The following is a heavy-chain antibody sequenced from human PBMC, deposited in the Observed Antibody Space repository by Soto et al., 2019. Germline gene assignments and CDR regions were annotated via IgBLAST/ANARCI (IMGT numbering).Heavy chain of an antibody. CDR2: IYSIGNT. D-gene: IGHD6-13*01. J-gene: IGHJ6*02. Sequence: QLQLQESGPGLVKPSETLSLSCTVSGGSITSSSYWGWIRQPPGKGLEWIGSIYSIGNTYYNPSLKGRVTISADTSKNQFSLNLSSVTAADTAVYYCRSSSRYSTDVWGQGTTVYVSS. CDR1: GGSITSSSY. CDR3: RSSSRYSTDV. V-gene: IGHV4-39*01.